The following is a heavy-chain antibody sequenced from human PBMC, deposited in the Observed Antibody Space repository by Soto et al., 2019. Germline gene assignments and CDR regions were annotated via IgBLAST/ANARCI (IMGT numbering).Heavy chain of an antibody. J-gene: IGHJ3*02. CDR3: ARDRIFDI. V-gene: IGHV3-66*01. CDR1: GFTVSSNY. Sequence: EVQLVESGGGLVQPGGCLRLSCAASGFTVSSNYMSWVRQDPGKGLEWVSVIYSGGSTYYADSVKGRFTISRDNSKNTLYLQMNSLRAEDTAVYYCARDRIFDIWGQGTMVTVSS. CDR2: IYSGGST.